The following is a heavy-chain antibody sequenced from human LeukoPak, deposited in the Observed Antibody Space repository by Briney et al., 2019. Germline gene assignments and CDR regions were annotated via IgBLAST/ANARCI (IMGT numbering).Heavy chain of an antibody. V-gene: IGHV4-59*01. D-gene: IGHD6-13*01. CDR1: GGSISSYY. CDR2: FYYRGST. J-gene: IGHJ4*02. CDR3: ASMYSSSWFFDY. Sequence: SETLSLTCTVSGGSISSYYWSWIRQPPGKGLEWIGYFYYRGSTNYNPSLKSRVTISLDTSKNQFSLKLSSVTAADTAVYYCASMYSSSWFFDYWGQGTLVTVSS.